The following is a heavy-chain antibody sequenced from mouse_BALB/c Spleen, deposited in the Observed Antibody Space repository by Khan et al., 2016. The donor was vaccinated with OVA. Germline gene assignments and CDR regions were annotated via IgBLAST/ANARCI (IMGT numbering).Heavy chain of an antibody. CDR1: GFSLTNYG. J-gene: IGHJ4*01. V-gene: IGHV2-6-1*01. CDR3: ARQPYYHYNIMDY. Sequence: QVQLKESGPGLVAPSQSLSITCTISGFSLTNYGVHWIRQPPGKGLEWLVVIWRDGSTTYNSALKSRLTITTDNSKSQVFLQMNSLQTDDTAIYFCARQPYYHYNIMDYWGQGTSVTVSS. CDR2: IWRDGST. D-gene: IGHD2-10*01.